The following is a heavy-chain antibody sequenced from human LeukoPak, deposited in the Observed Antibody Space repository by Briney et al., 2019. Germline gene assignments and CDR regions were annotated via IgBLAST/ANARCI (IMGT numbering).Heavy chain of an antibody. CDR1: IDSFSNYH. CDR3: ARDVHYDSSGYYASDFTDDDAFDI. CDR2: VNESGGT. J-gene: IGHJ3*02. V-gene: IGHV4-34*01. Sequence: SETLSLTCAVYIDSFSNYHWNWIRQTPAKGMEWIGEVNESGGTNISPSLRSRVILSVDTSKNQFSLKLSSVTAADTAVYYCARDVHYDSSGYYASDFTDDDAFDIWGQGTMVTVSS. D-gene: IGHD3-22*01.